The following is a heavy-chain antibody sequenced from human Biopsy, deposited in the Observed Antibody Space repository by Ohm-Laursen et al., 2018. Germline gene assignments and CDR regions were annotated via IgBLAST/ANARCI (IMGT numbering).Heavy chain of an antibody. V-gene: IGHV1-18*01. CDR1: GYTFSMYA. CDR2: SSAYNGKT. CDR3: ARDGEAKYCRHGVCPSDY. D-gene: IGHD2-8*01. J-gene: IGHJ4*02. Sequence: ATVKISCKASGYTFSMYAITWVRQAPGQGLEWMGWSSAYNGKTNYAQKFQGRLTMTTDTSTSTAYMELRSLRSDDTAVYYCARDGEAKYCRHGVCPSDYWGQGTLVTVSS.